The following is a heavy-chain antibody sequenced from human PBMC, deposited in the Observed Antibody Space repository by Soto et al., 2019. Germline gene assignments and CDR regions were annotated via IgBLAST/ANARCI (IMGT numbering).Heavy chain of an antibody. CDR2: INRDGSST. CDR3: ARDEGEQRLVRGFDY. V-gene: IGHV3-74*01. D-gene: IGHD2-8*02. J-gene: IGHJ4*02. Sequence: EVQLVESGGGLVEPGGYLRLSCAASGCSFSGYWMHWVRQVPGKGLAWVSRINRDGSSTSYADSVKGRFTISRDNAKNTLYLQMNSLRGEDTAVYYCARDEGEQRLVRGFDYWGQGTLVTVSS. CDR1: GCSFSGYW.